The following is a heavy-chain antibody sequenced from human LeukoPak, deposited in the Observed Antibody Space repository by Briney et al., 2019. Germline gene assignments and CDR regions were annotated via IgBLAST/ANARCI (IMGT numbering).Heavy chain of an antibody. Sequence: GGSLRLSCAASGFTFRNFAMSWVRQAPGKGLEWVSGLSHGGTRTFYAASVKGRFTISRDDSNSTLFLQMDNLRVEDTATYYCAKDIELFMSWGQGTLVVVSS. J-gene: IGHJ5*02. CDR2: LSHGGTRT. V-gene: IGHV3-23*01. CDR3: AKDIELFMS. CDR1: GFTFRNFA. D-gene: IGHD1-26*01.